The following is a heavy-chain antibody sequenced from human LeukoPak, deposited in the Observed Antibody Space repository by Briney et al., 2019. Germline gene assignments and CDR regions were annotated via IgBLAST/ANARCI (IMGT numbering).Heavy chain of an antibody. J-gene: IGHJ5*02. CDR3: TKEGLPSGRSWSAWFDP. V-gene: IGHV3-30*18. CDR1: GFIFSIYG. CDR2: IANDAKTT. Sequence: GGSLRLSCEASGFIFSIYGTHWVRQAPGKGLEWVAVIANDAKTTYYADSVKGRFTISRDNPKNTLYLQMNSLRAEDTAVYYCTKEGLPSGRSWSAWFDPWGQGTLVTVSS. D-gene: IGHD3-10*01.